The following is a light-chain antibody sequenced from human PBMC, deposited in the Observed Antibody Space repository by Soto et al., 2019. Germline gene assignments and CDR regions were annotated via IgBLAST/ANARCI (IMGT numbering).Light chain of an antibody. CDR1: STNIGAGYD. Sequence: QSVLTQPPSVSGAPGQWVTISCTGSSTNIGAGYDVSWYQQLPGTAPKHLIYGISNRPSGVPYRFSGSKSGSSASLAITGVQADDEADYYCQTYYSSRSGVVFGGGTKLTVL. J-gene: IGLJ2*01. CDR2: GIS. CDR3: QTYYSSRSGVV. V-gene: IGLV1-40*01.